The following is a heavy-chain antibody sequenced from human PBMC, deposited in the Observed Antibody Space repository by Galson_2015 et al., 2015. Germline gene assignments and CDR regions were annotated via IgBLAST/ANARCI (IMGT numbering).Heavy chain of an antibody. V-gene: IGHV3-30-3*01. CDR2: ISYDGSNK. CDR1: GFTFSNYA. J-gene: IGHJ5*02. CDR3: ARDGFGDFP. D-gene: IGHD4-17*01. Sequence: SLRLSCAASGFTFSNYAMHWVRQAPGKGLEWVAVISYDGSNKYYADSVKGRFTISRDNAKNSLYLQMNSLRAEDTAVYYCARDGFGDFPWGQGTLVTVSS.